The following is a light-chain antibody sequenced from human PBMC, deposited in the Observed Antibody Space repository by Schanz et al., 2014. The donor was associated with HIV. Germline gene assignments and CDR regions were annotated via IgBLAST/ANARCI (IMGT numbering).Light chain of an antibody. CDR3: QQYGTSLIT. CDR2: AAS. Sequence: EIVLTQSPATLSLSPGERATLSCRASQSVSSSYFAWYQQKPGQAPRLLIYAASTRATGIPDRFSGSGSGTDFALAIIRLEPEDLAVYYCQQYGTSLITFGQGTRLEI. V-gene: IGKV3-20*01. CDR1: QSVSSSY. J-gene: IGKJ5*01.